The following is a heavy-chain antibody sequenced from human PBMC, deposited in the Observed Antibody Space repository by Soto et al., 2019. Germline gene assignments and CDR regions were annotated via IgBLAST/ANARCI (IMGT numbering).Heavy chain of an antibody. J-gene: IGHJ4*02. CDR3: ARALVPDSQTDS. D-gene: IGHD6-6*01. V-gene: IGHV1-2*04. Sequence: QVQLVQSGAEVKKPGASVKVSCKASGYTFTGYYMHWVRQAPGQGLEWMGWINPNSGGTNYAQKFQGWVTMTRDTSITTAYMELRSLKSDDTAVYYCARALVPDSQTDSWGQGTLVTVSS. CDR2: INPNSGGT. CDR1: GYTFTGYY.